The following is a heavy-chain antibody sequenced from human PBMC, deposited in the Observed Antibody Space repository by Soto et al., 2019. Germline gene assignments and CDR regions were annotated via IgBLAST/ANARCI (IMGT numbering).Heavy chain of an antibody. Sequence: GGSLRLSCAASGFTFSSYSMNWVRQAPGKGLEWVSSISSSSSYIYYADSVKGRFTISRDNAKNSLYLQMNSLRAEDTAVYYCARVGITIFGVGQDSYYYYYMDVWGKGTTVTVSS. CDR1: GFTFSSYS. CDR2: ISSSSSYI. CDR3: ARVGITIFGVGQDSYYYYYMDV. V-gene: IGHV3-21*01. D-gene: IGHD3-3*01. J-gene: IGHJ6*03.